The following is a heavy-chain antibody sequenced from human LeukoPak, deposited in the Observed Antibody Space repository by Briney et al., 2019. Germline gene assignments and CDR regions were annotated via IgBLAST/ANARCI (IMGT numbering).Heavy chain of an antibody. Sequence: GGSLRLSCAASGFTFSSYAMSWVRQAPGKGLEWVSAISGSGGSTYYADSVKGRFTVSRDNSKNTLYLQMNSLRAEDTAVYYCAMVTTVTSFDYWGQGALVTVSS. J-gene: IGHJ4*02. CDR2: ISGSGGST. CDR1: GFTFSSYA. CDR3: AMVTTVTSFDY. D-gene: IGHD4-17*01. V-gene: IGHV3-23*01.